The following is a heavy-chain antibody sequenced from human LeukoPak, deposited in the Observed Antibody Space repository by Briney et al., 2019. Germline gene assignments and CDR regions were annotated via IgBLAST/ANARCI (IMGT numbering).Heavy chain of an antibody. Sequence: ASVKVSCKASGYTFTDYGISWVRQAPGQGLEWMAWISTYDHDTNYAQKFRGRVTMTTDTSTSTAYMELRSLGSDDTAVYYCVRDYFCSGGTCDDCFDPWGQGTLVTVSS. D-gene: IGHD2-15*01. V-gene: IGHV1-18*01. J-gene: IGHJ5*02. CDR1: GYTFTDYG. CDR3: VRDYFCSGGTCDDCFDP. CDR2: ISTYDHDT.